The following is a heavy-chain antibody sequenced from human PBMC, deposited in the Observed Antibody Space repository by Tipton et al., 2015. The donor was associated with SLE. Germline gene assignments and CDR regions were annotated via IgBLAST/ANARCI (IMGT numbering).Heavy chain of an antibody. V-gene: IGHV3-11*04. CDR2: IRSRGTTT. CDR3: ARNRSPYYGAFGY. Sequence: QLVQSGGGVVQPGGSLRLSCAASGFTFSDYYMSWIRQAPGKGLEWISYIRSRGTTTYYADSVKGRFTISRDNAKNSLYLQMNSLRAEDTAVYYCARNRSPYYGAFGYWGQGTLVTVSS. J-gene: IGHJ4*02. D-gene: IGHD4-17*01. CDR1: GFTFSDYY.